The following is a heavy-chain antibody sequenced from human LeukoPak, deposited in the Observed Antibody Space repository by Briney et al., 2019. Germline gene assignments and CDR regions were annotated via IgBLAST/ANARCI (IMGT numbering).Heavy chain of an antibody. D-gene: IGHD1-26*01. CDR1: GFTFSNYW. CDR3: ARSRRRELLGTYFDY. CDR2: INTDETTT. Sequence: PGGSLRLSCVGSGFTFSNYWMHWVRQAPGKGLVWVSRINTDETTTNYADPVKGRFTISRDNAKNTLYLQMNSLRAEDTAVYYCARSRRRELLGTYFDYWGQGTLVTVSS. J-gene: IGHJ4*02. V-gene: IGHV3-74*01.